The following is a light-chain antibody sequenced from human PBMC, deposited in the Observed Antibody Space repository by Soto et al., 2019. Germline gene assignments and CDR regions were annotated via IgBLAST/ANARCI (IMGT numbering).Light chain of an antibody. Sequence: EIVMTQSPATLSVSPGERATLSCRASQSVSSNLAWYQQKPGQAPRLLIYGASTRATGIPARFSGSGSGTEFTLTVSRLEPEDFAVYYCQQYGISPWTLGQGTKVDIK. V-gene: IGKV3-15*01. J-gene: IGKJ1*01. CDR2: GAS. CDR1: QSVSSN. CDR3: QQYGISPWT.